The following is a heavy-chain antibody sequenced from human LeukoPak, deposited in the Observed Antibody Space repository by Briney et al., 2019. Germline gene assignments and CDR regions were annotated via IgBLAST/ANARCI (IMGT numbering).Heavy chain of an antibody. V-gene: IGHV4-38-2*02. CDR3: ARDRLSQGAFDI. CDR2: IYHSESV. CDR1: GDSFNNYY. Sequence: SETLSLTCTVSGDSFNNYYWHWIRQPPGKSLEWIGSIYHSESVYYNPSLKSRIAISMDTSNNQFSLNLNSLTAADTAVYYCARDRLSQGAFDIWGQGTVVTVSS. J-gene: IGHJ3*02.